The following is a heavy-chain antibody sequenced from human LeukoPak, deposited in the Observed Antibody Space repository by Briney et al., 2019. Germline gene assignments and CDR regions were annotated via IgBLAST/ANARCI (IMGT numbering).Heavy chain of an antibody. D-gene: IGHD1-26*01. CDR2: IKQDGSEK. Sequence: QAGGSLRLSCAASGFTFSSNWMSWVRQAPGKGLEWVANIKQDGSEKYYVDSVKGRFTISRGNAKNSLYLQMNSLRAEDTAVYFCARDRRGSPIPYWYFDLWGRGTLVTVSS. CDR3: ARDRRGSPIPYWYFDL. CDR1: GFTFSSNW. V-gene: IGHV3-7*01. J-gene: IGHJ2*01.